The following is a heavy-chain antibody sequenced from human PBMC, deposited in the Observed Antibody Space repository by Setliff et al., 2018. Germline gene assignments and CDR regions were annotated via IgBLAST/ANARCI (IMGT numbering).Heavy chain of an antibody. Sequence: ASVKVSCKASGYSFTSNDINWVRQATGQGPEWMGWLNPSSGNTGYAPKFQGRVTITRDTSTSTVYMELSSLRSEDTAVYYCAIRKWLLGIGNAFDIWGQGTMVTVSS. J-gene: IGHJ3*02. CDR2: LNPSSGNT. V-gene: IGHV1-8*03. CDR3: AIRKWLLGIGNAFDI. CDR1: GYSFTSND. D-gene: IGHD3-22*01.